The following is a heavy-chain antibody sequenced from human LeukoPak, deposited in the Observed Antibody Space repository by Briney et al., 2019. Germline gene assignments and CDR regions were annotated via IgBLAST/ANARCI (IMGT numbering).Heavy chain of an antibody. CDR2: ITSSSSYK. CDR1: GFTFSNYN. Sequence: GGSLRLSCAAPGFTFSNYNMNWVRQAPGKGLEWISSITSSSSYKFYADSVKGRFTISRDNAKNSLYLQMSSLRAEDTAVYYRARDPYSGAYYEGYYYYYMDVWGKGTTVTVSS. CDR3: ARDPYSGAYYEGYYYYYMDV. J-gene: IGHJ6*03. D-gene: IGHD1-26*01. V-gene: IGHV3-21*01.